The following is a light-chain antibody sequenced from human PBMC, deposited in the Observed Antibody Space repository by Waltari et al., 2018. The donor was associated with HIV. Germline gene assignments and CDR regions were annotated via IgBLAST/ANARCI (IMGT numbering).Light chain of an antibody. J-gene: IGLJ2*01. CDR2: EVN. CDR1: SSDVGRYYY. CDR3: SSYAGINPVI. Sequence: QSALTQPPSASGSLGQSVTISCPGTSSDVGRYYYVSWYQQHPGKAPKLLIFEVNKRPSGVPDRFSGSKSGNTASLTVSGLQAEDEAEYSCSSYAGINPVIFGGGTTLTVL. V-gene: IGLV2-8*01.